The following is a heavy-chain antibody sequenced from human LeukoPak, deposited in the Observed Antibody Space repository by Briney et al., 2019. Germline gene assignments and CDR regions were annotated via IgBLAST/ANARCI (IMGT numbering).Heavy chain of an antibody. CDR2: MNPNSGNT. Sequence: ASVKVSCKAPGYTFTSYDINWVRQATGQGLEWMGWMNPNSGNTGYAQKFQGRVTMTRNTSISTAYMELSSLRSEDTAVYYCARGPTWIQLWDAFDIWGQGTMVTVSS. D-gene: IGHD5-18*01. CDR3: ARGPTWIQLWDAFDI. V-gene: IGHV1-8*01. CDR1: GYTFTSYD. J-gene: IGHJ3*02.